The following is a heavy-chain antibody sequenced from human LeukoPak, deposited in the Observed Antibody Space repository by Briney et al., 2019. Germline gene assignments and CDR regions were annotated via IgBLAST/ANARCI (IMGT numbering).Heavy chain of an antibody. V-gene: IGHV4-59*01. J-gene: IGHJ5*02. Sequence: SETLSLTCNVRGGSTSNAYWCWIRPPLEGGLGGIVNVYYVGTTNYHPSFKRRVSISVDAFRSKFSLRLTSLTPADTAVYFCARVARVNCFDRWGQGTMVTVSS. D-gene: IGHD2-15*01. CDR3: ARVARVNCFDR. CDR1: GGSTSNAY. CDR2: VYYVGTT.